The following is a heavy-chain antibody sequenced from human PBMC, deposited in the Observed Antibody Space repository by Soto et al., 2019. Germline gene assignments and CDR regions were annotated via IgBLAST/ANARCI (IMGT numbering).Heavy chain of an antibody. J-gene: IGHJ5*02. CDR2: IYPGDSDT. CDR1: GYTFTSFW. V-gene: IGHV5-51*01. D-gene: IGHD3-10*01. Sequence: VQLVQSRAEVKKPGESLIISCKASGYTFTSFWIAWVRQMPGKGLEWMGIIYPGDSDTRDSPSFQGQVTISADKSISTAFLQWSSLKASDTAIYYCARQNSVIRGRLTNTWFDPWGQGTLVTVSS. CDR3: ARQNSVIRGRLTNTWFDP.